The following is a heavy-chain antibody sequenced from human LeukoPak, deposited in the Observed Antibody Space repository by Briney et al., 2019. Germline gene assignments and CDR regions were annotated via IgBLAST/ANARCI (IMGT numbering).Heavy chain of an antibody. J-gene: IGHJ4*02. CDR2: IYSSGSI. CDR1: GAAISDYF. CDR3: ARGPYCGDDCYFDS. D-gene: IGHD2-21*01. Sequence: SETLSLTCTVSGAAISDYFWSWIRQPAGKALEGIGRIYSSGSIPYNPSLKSRVTMSVDTSKNQFSLRLTAVTAADTAVYYCARGPYCGDDCYFDSWGRGTLFTVSS. V-gene: IGHV4-4*07.